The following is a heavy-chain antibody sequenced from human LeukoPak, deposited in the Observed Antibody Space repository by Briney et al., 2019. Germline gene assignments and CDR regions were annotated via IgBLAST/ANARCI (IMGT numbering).Heavy chain of an antibody. CDR2: ISSSSSTI. V-gene: IGHV3-48*01. CDR1: GFTFSSYS. D-gene: IGHD3-22*01. J-gene: IGHJ4*02. CDR3: ARFGGHYYDSTGSLDY. Sequence: GGSLRLSCAASGFTFSSYSMNWVRQAPGKGLEWVSYISSSSSTIYYADSVKGRFTISRDNAKNSLYLQMNSLRAEDTAVYYCARFGGHYYDSTGSLDYWGQGTLVTVSS.